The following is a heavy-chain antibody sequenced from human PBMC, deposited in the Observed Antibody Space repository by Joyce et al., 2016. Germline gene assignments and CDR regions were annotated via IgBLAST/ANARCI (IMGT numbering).Heavy chain of an antibody. D-gene: IGHD2/OR15-2a*01. CDR2: SWYDGSQK. CDR3: ATEGGNFNRPAS. J-gene: IGHJ5*02. V-gene: IGHV3-33*01. CDR1: GFIFSSHG. Sequence: QVQLVESGGGVVQPGTSLRLSCGASGFIFSSHGMHWVRQAPGKGREWVAVSWYDGSQKYYSDSVKGRFTISRDDSKNTLYLQMNSLRPEDTAVYYCATEGGNFNRPASWGQGTLVTVSS.